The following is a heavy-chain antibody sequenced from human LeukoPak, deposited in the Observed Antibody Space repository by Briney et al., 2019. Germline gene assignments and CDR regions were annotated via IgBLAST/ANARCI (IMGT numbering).Heavy chain of an antibody. Sequence: GKSLRLSCAASGFIFNNYPMHWVRQPPGKGLEWVAVISYDGSEKYYIDSVKGRFTISRDNPKNTLHLQMNNLRPDDTALYYCVRSSSSDYFDYWGQGTLVTVSS. J-gene: IGHJ4*02. CDR3: VRSSSSDYFDY. CDR1: GFIFNNYP. CDR2: ISYDGSEK. D-gene: IGHD6-25*01. V-gene: IGHV3-30-3*01.